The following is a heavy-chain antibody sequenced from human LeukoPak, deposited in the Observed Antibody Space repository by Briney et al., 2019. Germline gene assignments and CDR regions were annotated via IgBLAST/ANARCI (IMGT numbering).Heavy chain of an antibody. CDR3: ARLHRHCSSTSCSDY. Sequence: SEALSLTCTVSGGSVSSGSYYWSWIRQPPGKGLEWIGYIYYSGSTYYNPSLKSRVTISVDTSKNQFSLKLSSVTAADTAVYYCARLHRHCSSTSCSDYWGQEPWSPSPQ. D-gene: IGHD2-2*01. CDR1: GGSVSSGSYY. CDR2: IYYSGST. V-gene: IGHV4-61*01. J-gene: IGHJ4*01.